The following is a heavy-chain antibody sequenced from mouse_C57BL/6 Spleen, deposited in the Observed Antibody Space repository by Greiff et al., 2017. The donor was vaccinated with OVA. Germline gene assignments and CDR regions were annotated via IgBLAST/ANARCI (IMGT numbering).Heavy chain of an antibody. D-gene: IGHD3-2*02. J-gene: IGHJ2*01. CDR2: IYPGDGDT. CDR3: ARSKTAQGYYFDY. Sequence: QVQLKQSGPELVKPGASVKISCKASGYAFSSSWMNWVKQRPGKGLEWIGRIYPGDGDTNYNGKFKGKATLTADKSSSTAYMQLSSLTSEDSAVYFCARSKTAQGYYFDYWGQGTTLTVSS. V-gene: IGHV1-82*01. CDR1: GYAFSSSW.